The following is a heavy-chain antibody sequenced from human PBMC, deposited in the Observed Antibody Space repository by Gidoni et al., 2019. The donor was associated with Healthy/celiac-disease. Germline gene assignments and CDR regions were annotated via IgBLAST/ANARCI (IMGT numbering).Heavy chain of an antibody. Sequence: QLQLQASGPGLVKLSETLSLTCHVSGGSISSSSYYWGWIRQPPGKGLEWIGSIYYRGSTYYNPSLKSRVTISVDTSKNQFSLKRSSVTAADTAVYYCARLRFLSEILYWGQGTLVTVSS. D-gene: IGHD3-3*01. CDR2: IYYRGST. CDR3: ARLRFLSEILY. V-gene: IGHV4-39*01. CDR1: GGSISSSSYY. J-gene: IGHJ4*02.